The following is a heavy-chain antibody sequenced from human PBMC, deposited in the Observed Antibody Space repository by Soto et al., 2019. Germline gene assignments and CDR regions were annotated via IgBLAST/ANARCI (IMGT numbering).Heavy chain of an antibody. J-gene: IGHJ6*02. Sequence: PSETLSLTCTFSVVSISSGDYYCSWIRQPPWKGLEWIGYIYYSGSTYYNPSLKSRVTISVDTSKNQFSLKLSSVTAADTAVYYCARDRTTLIWFGEHYGMDVWGQGTTVTVSS. V-gene: IGHV4-30-4*01. CDR2: IYYSGST. CDR1: VVSISSGDYY. D-gene: IGHD3-10*01. CDR3: ARDRTTLIWFGEHYGMDV.